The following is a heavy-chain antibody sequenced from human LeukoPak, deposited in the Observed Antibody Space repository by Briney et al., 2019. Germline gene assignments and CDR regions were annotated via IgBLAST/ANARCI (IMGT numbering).Heavy chain of an antibody. CDR1: GGSISSSSYY. CDR2: IYYSGST. J-gene: IGHJ6*03. CDR3: ARHDGGTYYYYYYMNV. V-gene: IGHV4-39*01. Sequence: SETLSLTCTVSGGSISSSSYYWGWIRQPPGKGLEWIGSIYYSGSTYYNPSLKSRVTISVDTSKNQFSLNLSSVTAADTSVYYCARHDGGTYYYYYYMNVWGKGTTVTVSS. D-gene: IGHD4-23*01.